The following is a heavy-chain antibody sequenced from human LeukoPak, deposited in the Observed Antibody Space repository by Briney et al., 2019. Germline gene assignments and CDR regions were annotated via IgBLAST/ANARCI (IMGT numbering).Heavy chain of an antibody. J-gene: IGHJ5*02. D-gene: IGHD6-19*01. Sequence: PRRSLRPSCAVSGFTLSNYGIHWVRQAPSQGLEWGAVIWYDGSNKYYADSVKGRFTISRDNSKNTLYLQLNSLRAEATAVYYCVRVAVAGNLNNWFDPWGQGTLVTVSS. CDR3: VRVAVAGNLNNWFDP. CDR1: GFTLSNYG. V-gene: IGHV3-33*01. CDR2: IWYDGSNK.